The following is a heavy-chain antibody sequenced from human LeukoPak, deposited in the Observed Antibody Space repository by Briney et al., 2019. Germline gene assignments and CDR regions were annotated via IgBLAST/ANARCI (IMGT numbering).Heavy chain of an antibody. D-gene: IGHD3-22*01. CDR3: AKDKESSGYYYFDY. CDR1: GFTFDDYA. J-gene: IGHJ4*02. Sequence: PGGSLRLSCAASGFTFDDYAMHWVRQVPGKGLEWVSGISWNSGSIGYADSVKGRFTISRDNAKNSLYLQMNSLRAEDTALYYCAKDKESSGYYYFDYWGQGTLVTVSS. V-gene: IGHV3-9*01. CDR2: ISWNSGSI.